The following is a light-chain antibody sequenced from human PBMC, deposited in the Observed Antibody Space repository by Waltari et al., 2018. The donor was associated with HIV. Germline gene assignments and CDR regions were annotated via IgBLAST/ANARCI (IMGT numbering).Light chain of an antibody. CDR3: QSYDDRLDGSKI. CDR1: SSNLGAGYR. CDR2: DNT. Sequence: SMLTQPPSVSGAPGQRVTISCTGSSSNLGAGYRVHWYQKVPGTAPKLLIYDNTNRPSGVPDRFSGSKSGTSASLAISGLQAEDEAEYYCQSYDDRLDGSKIFGGGTKVTVL. J-gene: IGLJ2*01. V-gene: IGLV1-40*01.